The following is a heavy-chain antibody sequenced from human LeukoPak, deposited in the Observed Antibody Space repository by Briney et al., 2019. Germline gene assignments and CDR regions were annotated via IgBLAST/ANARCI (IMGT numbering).Heavy chain of an antibody. J-gene: IGHJ4*02. CDR3: AKDRCRLGDCYFDY. CDR1: GFTFSSYG. CDR2: VSDDGSNE. Sequence: PGRSLRLSCAASGFTFSSYGMHWVRQAPGKGLEWVAVVSDDGSNEYYADSVKGRFTISRDNSKDTLYLQMDSLRAEDTAVYFCAKDRCRLGDCYFDYWGQGTLVTVSS. D-gene: IGHD2-21*02. V-gene: IGHV3-30*18.